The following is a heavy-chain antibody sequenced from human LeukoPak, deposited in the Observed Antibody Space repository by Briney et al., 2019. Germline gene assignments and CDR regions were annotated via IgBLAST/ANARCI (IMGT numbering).Heavy chain of an antibody. CDR2: TSSDGSSK. CDR1: GFTFSSYA. Sequence: PGGSLRLSCAASGFTFSSYAIHWVRQAPGKGLEWVALTSSDGSSKKYADSVKGRFTISRDNSKNTLYLQMNSLRTEDTAVYYCARASTGAAVNWFFDLWGRGTLVTVSS. CDR3: ARASTGAAVNWFFDL. V-gene: IGHV3-30*04. J-gene: IGHJ2*01. D-gene: IGHD2-15*01.